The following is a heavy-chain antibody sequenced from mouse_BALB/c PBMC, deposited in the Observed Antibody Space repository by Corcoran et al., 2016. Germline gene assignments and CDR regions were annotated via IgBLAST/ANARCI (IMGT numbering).Heavy chain of an antibody. D-gene: IGHD3-3*01. CDR1: SFKVKETY. CDR2: IDPANGNT. J-gene: IGHJ3*01. V-gene: IGHV14-3*02. CDR3: ARGRGQLCLYAY. Sequence: IQRQRTGAEHVKPGASFKLSFTATSFKVKETYMHCVKQRTEQGLKWIGRIDPANGNTKYEPKFQGKATITADTSSNPAYLQLSSLTSEDTAGYYCARGRGQLCLYAYWGQGPLVTVSA.